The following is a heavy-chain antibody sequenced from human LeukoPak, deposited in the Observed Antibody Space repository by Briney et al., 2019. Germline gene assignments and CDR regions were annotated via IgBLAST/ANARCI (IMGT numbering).Heavy chain of an antibody. Sequence: ASVKVSCKASGYTFTGYYMHWVRQAPGQGLEWMGWINPNSGGTNYVQKFQGRVTMTRDTSISTAYMELSRLRSDDTAVYYCARVVGYDSSGYPDYWGQGTLVTVSS. CDR2: INPNSGGT. V-gene: IGHV1-2*02. D-gene: IGHD3-22*01. CDR3: ARVVGYDSSGYPDY. CDR1: GYTFTGYY. J-gene: IGHJ4*02.